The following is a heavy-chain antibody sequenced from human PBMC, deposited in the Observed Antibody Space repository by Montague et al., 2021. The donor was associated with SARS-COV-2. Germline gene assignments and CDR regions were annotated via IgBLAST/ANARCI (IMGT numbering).Heavy chain of an antibody. CDR1: GGFISSYY. CDR3: ARVPFVAVAGTLLPYYYYYGMDV. D-gene: IGHD6-19*01. J-gene: IGHJ6*02. CDR2: IYYSGST. V-gene: IGHV4-59*01. Sequence: SETLSLTCTVSGGFISSYYWSWIRQPPGKGLEWIGYIYYSGSTNYNPSLKSRVTISVDTSKNQFSLKLSSVTAADTAVYYCARVPFVAVAGTLLPYYYYYGMDVWGQGTTVTVSS.